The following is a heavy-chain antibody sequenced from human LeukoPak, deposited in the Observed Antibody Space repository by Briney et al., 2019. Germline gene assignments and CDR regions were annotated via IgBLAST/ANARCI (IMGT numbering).Heavy chain of an antibody. V-gene: IGHV3-30*18. CDR2: ISYDGSNK. J-gene: IGHJ6*02. CDR1: GFTFSSYA. Sequence: GGSLRLSCAASGFTFSSYAMSWVRQAPGKGLEWVAVISYDGSNKYYADSVKGRFTISRDNSKNTLYLQMNSLRAEDTAVYYCAKEVVREVTVYYYYGMDVWGQGTTVTVSS. D-gene: IGHD3-10*01. CDR3: AKEVVREVTVYYYYGMDV.